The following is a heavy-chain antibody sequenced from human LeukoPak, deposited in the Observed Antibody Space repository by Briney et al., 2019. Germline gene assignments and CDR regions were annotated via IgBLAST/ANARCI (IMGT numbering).Heavy chain of an antibody. V-gene: IGHV1-69*04. CDR3: AILVTAMEDGDY. D-gene: IGHD2-21*02. Sequence: GSSVKVSCKASGGTFSSYAISWVRQAPGQGLEWMGRIIPILGIANYAQKFQGRVTITADKSTSTAYMELSGLRSEDTAVYYCAILVTAMEDGDYWGQGTLVTVSS. J-gene: IGHJ4*02. CDR1: GGTFSSYA. CDR2: IIPILGIA.